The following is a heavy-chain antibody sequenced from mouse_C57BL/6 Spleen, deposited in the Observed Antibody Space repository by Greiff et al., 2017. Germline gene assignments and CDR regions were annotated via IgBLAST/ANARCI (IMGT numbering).Heavy chain of an antibody. J-gene: IGHJ3*01. CDR1: GYTFTSYW. V-gene: IGHV1-64*01. D-gene: IGHD2-4*01. Sequence: QVQLQQPGAELVKPGASVKLSCKASGYTFTSYWMHWVKQRPGQGLEWIGMIHPNSGSTNYNEKFKSKATLTVDKSSSTAYLQRSSLTSEDSAVYYCASRVYYDDDGGFAYWGQGTPVTVAA. CDR2: IHPNSGST. CDR3: ASRVYYDDDGGFAY.